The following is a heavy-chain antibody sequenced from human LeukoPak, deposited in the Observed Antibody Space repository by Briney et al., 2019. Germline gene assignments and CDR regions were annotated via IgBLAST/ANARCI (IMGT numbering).Heavy chain of an antibody. Sequence: GASVKVSCKASGHTFPRYAMNWVRQAPGQGLEWMGWINTDTGSPTYAQGFTGRFVFSLDTSLNTTYLQIRSLKAEDTAVYFCARDGTPAFYYYMDVWGKGTTVTISS. CDR1: GHTFPRYA. V-gene: IGHV7-4-1*02. CDR2: INTDTGSP. CDR3: ARDGTPAFYYYMDV. J-gene: IGHJ6*03.